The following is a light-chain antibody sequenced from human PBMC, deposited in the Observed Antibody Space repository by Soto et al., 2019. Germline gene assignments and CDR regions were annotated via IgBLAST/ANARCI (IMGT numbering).Light chain of an antibody. CDR2: GAS. CDR3: QQYGSSPGIT. CDR1: QSVSSN. Sequence: EIGMTKYQATLSVSPGEGVTLSCMASQSVSSNLAWYQQRPGQAPRLLIYGASTRATGIPARFSGSGSGTDFTLTISRLEPEDFAVYYCQQYGSSPGITFGQGTLLEI. V-gene: IGKV3-15*01. J-gene: IGKJ5*01.